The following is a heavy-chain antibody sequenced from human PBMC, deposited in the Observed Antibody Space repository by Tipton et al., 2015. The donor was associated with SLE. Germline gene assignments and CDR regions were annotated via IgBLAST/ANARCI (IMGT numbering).Heavy chain of an antibody. CDR1: GFTFSFYT. J-gene: IGHJ2*01. Sequence: SLRLSCAASGFTFSFYTMSWVRQAPGKGLEWVASIYTDESGTYYSDSVKGRFTISRDNSRNTLYLQVTSLRVEDTALYYCAKDLGPHPDWYFDLWGRGTPVTVSS. CDR3: AKDLGPHPDWYFDL. V-gene: IGHV3-23*03. D-gene: IGHD7-27*01. CDR2: IYTDESGT.